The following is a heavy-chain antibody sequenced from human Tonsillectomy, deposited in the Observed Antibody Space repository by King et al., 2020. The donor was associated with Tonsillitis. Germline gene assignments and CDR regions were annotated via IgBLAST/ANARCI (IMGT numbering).Heavy chain of an antibody. CDR2: MYDSGTI. D-gene: IGHD1-26*01. V-gene: IGHV4-39*01. CDR1: GGSISSSDHF. Sequence: QLQESGPGVVKPSETLSLTCTVSGGSISSSDHFWAWIRQPPGKGLEWLGYMYDSGTIFYNPSLKSRITISGGTSENRFSLKLGSVTAADTAVYFCARYVSGSFDYWGQGALVTVSS. J-gene: IGHJ4*02. CDR3: ARYVSGSFDY.